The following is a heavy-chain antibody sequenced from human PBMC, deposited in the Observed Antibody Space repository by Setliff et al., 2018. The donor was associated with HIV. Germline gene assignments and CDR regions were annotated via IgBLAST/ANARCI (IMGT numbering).Heavy chain of an antibody. D-gene: IGHD5-12*01. CDR2: INAGNGNT. CDR3: ATRIRDGHRGYGYFDF. J-gene: IGHJ4*02. V-gene: IGHV1-3*01. Sequence: ASVKVSCKASGYTFTSYAMHWVRQAPGQRLEWMGWINAGNGNTKYSQKFQGRVTITRDTSASTAYMELSSLRSEDTAVYYCATRIRDGHRGYGYFDFWGQGTLVTVSS. CDR1: GYTFTSYA.